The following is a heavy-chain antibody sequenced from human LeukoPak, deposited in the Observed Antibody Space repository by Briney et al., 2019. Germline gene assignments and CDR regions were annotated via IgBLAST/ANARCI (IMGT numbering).Heavy chain of an antibody. Sequence: PGGSLRLSCAASGFXFSSYSMNWVRQAPGKGLKWVSSISTSSTYMYYADSVKGRFTISRDNAKNSLYLQMNSLRAEDTAVYYCARDPPFIIGTTFFDYWGQETLVTVSS. J-gene: IGHJ4*02. CDR2: ISTSSTYM. V-gene: IGHV3-21*01. CDR1: GFXFSSYS. D-gene: IGHD1-20*01. CDR3: ARDPPFIIGTTFFDY.